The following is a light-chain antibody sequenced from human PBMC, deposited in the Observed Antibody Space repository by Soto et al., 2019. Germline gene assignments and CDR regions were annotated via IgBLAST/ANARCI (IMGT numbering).Light chain of an antibody. Sequence: QSALTQPPSASGSPGQSVTISCTGTSSDVGGYNFVSWYQQLPGKAPKLMIYEVSKRPSGVPDRFSGSESGNTASLTVSGLQAEDEADYYCSSNTGSNNLVFGGGTQLTVL. CDR1: SSDVGGYNF. J-gene: IGLJ3*02. CDR3: SSNTGSNNLV. CDR2: EVS. V-gene: IGLV2-8*01.